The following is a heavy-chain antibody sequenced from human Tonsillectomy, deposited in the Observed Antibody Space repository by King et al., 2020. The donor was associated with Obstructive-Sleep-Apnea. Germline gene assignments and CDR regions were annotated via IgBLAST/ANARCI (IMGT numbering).Heavy chain of an antibody. V-gene: IGHV3-21*01. Sequence: VQLVESGGGLVKPGGSLRLSCAASGFTFSTYSMNWVRQAPGKGLEWVSAISSTSTYIYYADSVKGRFTISRDSAKNSLYLQMNSLRAEDTAVYYCGVGAVRGVFIDYFEYWGQGTLVTVSS. CDR2: ISSTSTYI. D-gene: IGHD3-10*01. CDR3: GVGAVRGVFIDYFEY. J-gene: IGHJ4*02. CDR1: GFTFSTYS.